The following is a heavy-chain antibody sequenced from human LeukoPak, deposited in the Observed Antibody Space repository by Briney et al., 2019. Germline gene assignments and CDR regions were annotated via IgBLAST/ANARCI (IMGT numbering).Heavy chain of an antibody. J-gene: IGHJ6*03. CDR1: GGTFSSYA. CDR2: MNPNSGNT. D-gene: IGHD6-6*01. CDR3: ARATGQLHMDV. Sequence: ASVKVSCKASGGTFSSYAISWVRQAPGQGLEWMGWMNPNSGNTGYAQKFQGRVTITRNTSISTAYMELSSLRSEDTAVYYCARATGQLHMDVWGKGTTVTVSS. V-gene: IGHV1-8*03.